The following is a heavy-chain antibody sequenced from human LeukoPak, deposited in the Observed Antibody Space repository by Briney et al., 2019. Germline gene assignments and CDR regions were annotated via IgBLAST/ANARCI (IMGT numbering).Heavy chain of an antibody. V-gene: IGHV3-30*04. Sequence: GGSLRLSCAASGFTFSSYAMHWVRQAPGKGLEWVAVISYDGNNKYYADSVKGRFTISRDNSKNTVYLQMNSLRGEETAVYYCARDYTMFWSGCDYWAREPWSPSPQ. D-gene: IGHD3-3*01. CDR3: ARDYTMFWSGCDY. J-gene: IGHJ4*02. CDR1: GFTFSSYA. CDR2: ISYDGNNK.